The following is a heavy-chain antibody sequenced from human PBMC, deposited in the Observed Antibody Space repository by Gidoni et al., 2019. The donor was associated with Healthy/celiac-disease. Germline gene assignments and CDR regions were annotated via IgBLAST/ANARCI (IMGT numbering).Heavy chain of an antibody. CDR1: GFTVSSNY. D-gene: IGHD3-10*01. CDR2: IYSGGST. J-gene: IGHJ4*02. V-gene: IGHV3-53*04. Sequence: EVQLVECGGGLVQPGGSLRLSCAASGFTVSSNYMSWVRQAPGKWLEWVSVIYSGGSTYYADSVKGRFTISRHNSKNTLYLQMNSLRAEHTAVYYCARAPPMVRGVLDYWGQGTLVTVSS. CDR3: ARAPPMVRGVLDY.